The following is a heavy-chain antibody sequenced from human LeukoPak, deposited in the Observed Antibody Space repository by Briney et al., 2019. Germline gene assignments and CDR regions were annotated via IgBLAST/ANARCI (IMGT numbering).Heavy chain of an antibody. D-gene: IGHD2-2*01. CDR1: GGSFSGYY. CDR2: INHSGST. V-gene: IGHV4-34*01. CDR3: ARGPFFVVVPAAMSYGFDP. Sequence: KPSETLSLTCAVYGGSFSGYYWSWIRQPPGKGLEWIGEINHSGSTNYNPSLKSRVTISVDTSKNQFSLNLNSVTAADTAVYYCARGPFFVVVPAAMSYGFDPWGQGTLVTVSS. J-gene: IGHJ5*02.